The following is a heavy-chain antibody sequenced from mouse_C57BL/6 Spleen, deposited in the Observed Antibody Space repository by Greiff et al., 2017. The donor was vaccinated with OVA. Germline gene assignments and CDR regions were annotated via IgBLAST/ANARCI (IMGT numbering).Heavy chain of an antibody. J-gene: IGHJ2*01. CDR2: ISDGGSYT. CDR3: AREGTTVVVPFDY. Sequence: EVKLVESGGGLVKPGGSLKLSCAASGFTFSSYAMSWVRQTPEKRLEWVATISDGGSYTYYPDNVKGRFTISRDNAKNNLYLQMSHLKSEDTAMYYCAREGTTVVVPFDYWGQGTTLTVSS. D-gene: IGHD1-1*01. V-gene: IGHV5-4*01. CDR1: GFTFSSYA.